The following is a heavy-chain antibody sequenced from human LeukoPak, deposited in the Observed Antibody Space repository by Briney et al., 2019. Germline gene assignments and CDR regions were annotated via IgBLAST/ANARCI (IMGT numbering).Heavy chain of an antibody. D-gene: IGHD4-17*01. CDR2: IYDSGST. Sequence: SETLSLTCTVSGGSMSSHYWNWIRQSPGKGLEWIGYIYDSGSTNYNPSLKNRVTISVDTSKNQFSLKPSSVTAADTALYYCARDLGRDYGDYVFDPWGQGTLAIVSS. CDR3: ARDLGRDYGDYVFDP. J-gene: IGHJ5*02. CDR1: GGSMSSHY. V-gene: IGHV4-59*11.